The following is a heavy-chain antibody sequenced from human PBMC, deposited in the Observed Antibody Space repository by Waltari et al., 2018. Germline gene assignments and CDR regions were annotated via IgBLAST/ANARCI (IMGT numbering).Heavy chain of an antibody. CDR3: AKVVQTGLVVYAEGMDV. V-gene: IGHV1-8*02. CDR2: MNPNSGNT. Sequence: QVQLVQSGAEVKKPGASVKVSCKASGYTFTSYGISWVRQATGQGLEWMGWMNPNSGNTGYAQKFQGRVTMTRNTSISTAYMELSSLRAEDTAVYYCAKVVQTGLVVYAEGMDVWGQGTTVTVSS. CDR1: GYTFTSYG. D-gene: IGHD2-8*02. J-gene: IGHJ6*02.